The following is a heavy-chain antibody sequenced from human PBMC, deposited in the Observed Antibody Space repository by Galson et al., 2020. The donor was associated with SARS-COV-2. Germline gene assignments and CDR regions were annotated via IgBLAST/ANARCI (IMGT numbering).Heavy chain of an antibody. Sequence: SLKISCKPSGHRLTRYCIARVRQMPGKGLEWMGVIDPADSDTKYSPSFQGQVTISADKSISTAYLQWISLKASDTALYDCGRRRGGIEYYYYAMDVWGQGATVTVSS. CDR2: IDPADSDT. J-gene: IGHJ6*02. D-gene: IGHD3-16*01. CDR3: GRRRGGIEYYYYAMDV. CDR1: GHRLTRYC. V-gene: IGHV5-51*01.